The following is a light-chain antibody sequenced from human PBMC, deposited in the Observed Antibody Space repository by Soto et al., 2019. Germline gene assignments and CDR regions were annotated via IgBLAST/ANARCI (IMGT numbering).Light chain of an antibody. J-gene: IGLJ3*02. Sequence: QSVLTQPPSASAFLGASVTLTCTLSSGYSNYKVDWYKQRPGKGPRFVMRVGTGGIVGTKGDGIRDRFSVMGSGLNRYLPMKYILEEDESDYHCRADISSGSNFWVFGGGTKLTVL. CDR3: RADISSGSNFWV. CDR1: SGYSNYK. V-gene: IGLV9-49*01. CDR2: VGTGGIVG.